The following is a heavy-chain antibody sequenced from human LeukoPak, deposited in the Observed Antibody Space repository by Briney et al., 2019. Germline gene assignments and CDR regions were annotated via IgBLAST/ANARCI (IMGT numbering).Heavy chain of an antibody. J-gene: IGHJ6*02. CDR1: GFSFSNYW. V-gene: IGHV3-74*01. CDR3: ARVRSWLRLDYGMDV. CDR2: INSDGSTT. D-gene: IGHD5-12*01. Sequence: GGSLRLSCVVSGFSFSNYWMHWVRQAPGKGLVWVSRINSDGSTTSYAASVKGRFTISRDNAKSTLYLQMNSLRAEDTAVYYCARVRSWLRLDYGMDVWGQGTTVTVSS.